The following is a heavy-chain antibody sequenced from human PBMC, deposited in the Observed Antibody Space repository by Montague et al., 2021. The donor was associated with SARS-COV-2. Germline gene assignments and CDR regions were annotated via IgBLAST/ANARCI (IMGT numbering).Heavy chain of an antibody. CDR1: GGSFSGYY. Sequence: SETLSLTCAVYGGSFSGYYWSWIRQPPGKGLEWIGYISDSGSTNYNPSLTGRVTMSVDTSKNQFSLKVNSMTAADTAVYYCARHYSATLPAVYWGQGTLVTVSS. D-gene: IGHD2-15*01. V-gene: IGHV4-59*08. CDR2: ISDSGST. J-gene: IGHJ4*02. CDR3: ARHYSATLPAVY.